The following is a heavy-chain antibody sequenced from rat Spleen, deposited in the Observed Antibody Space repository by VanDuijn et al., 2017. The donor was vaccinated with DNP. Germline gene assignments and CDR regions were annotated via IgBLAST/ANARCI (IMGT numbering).Heavy chain of an antibody. CDR2: ISTGGGNT. V-gene: IGHV5S13*01. CDR1: GFTFSNYG. Sequence: EVQLVESGGGLVQPGRSLKLSCAASGFTFSNYGMAWVRQAPTTGLEWVASISTGGGNTYYRDSVKGRFTISRDNAKSTLYLQMNSLRSEDMATYYCARRMYTTDPLFDYWGQGVMVTVSS. D-gene: IGHD1-6*01. CDR3: ARRMYTTDPLFDY. J-gene: IGHJ2*01.